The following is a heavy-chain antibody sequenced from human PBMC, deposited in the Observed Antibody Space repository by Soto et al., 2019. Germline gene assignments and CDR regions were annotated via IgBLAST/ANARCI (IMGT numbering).Heavy chain of an antibody. J-gene: IGHJ3*02. CDR3: ATGQQVRMADI. V-gene: IGHV3-11*03. CDR2: ISGDSTHT. Sequence: QVQLLESGGGLVNPGGSLRLSCAASGFTISTYYMAWIRQAPGKGLEWISYISGDSTHTNFADSVKGRFTISRDNAKNSLYLQMNSLRAEDTAVYFCATGQQVRMADIWGQGTMVTVSS. CDR1: GFTISTYY. D-gene: IGHD6-13*01.